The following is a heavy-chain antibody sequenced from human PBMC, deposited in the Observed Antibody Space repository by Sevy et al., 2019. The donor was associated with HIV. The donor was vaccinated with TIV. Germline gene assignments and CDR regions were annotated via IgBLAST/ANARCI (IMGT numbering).Heavy chain of an antibody. CDR3: VREGLGGYSYSFDY. Sequence: GGSLRLSCAASGFSFSIYWMSWVRQAPGKGLEWVATMKQDGSEEDYVDSVKGRFTTSRDNAKNLLFLQMNSLSAEDTAVYYCVREGLGGYSYSFDYWGHGTLVTVSS. CDR1: GFSFSIYW. V-gene: IGHV3-7*01. J-gene: IGHJ4*01. CDR2: MKQDGSEE. D-gene: IGHD5-18*01.